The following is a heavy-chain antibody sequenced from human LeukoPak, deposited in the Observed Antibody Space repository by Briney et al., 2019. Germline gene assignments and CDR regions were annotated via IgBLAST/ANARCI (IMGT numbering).Heavy chain of an antibody. J-gene: IGHJ4*02. CDR3: ARASSVVPAATKFDY. Sequence: ASVKVSCKASGGTFSSYAISWVRQAPGQGLEWMGGIIPIFGTANYAQKFQGRVTITADESTSTAYMELSSLRSGDTAVYYCARASSVVPAATKFDYWGQGTLVTVSS. CDR2: IIPIFGTA. D-gene: IGHD2-2*01. V-gene: IGHV1-69*13. CDR1: GGTFSSYA.